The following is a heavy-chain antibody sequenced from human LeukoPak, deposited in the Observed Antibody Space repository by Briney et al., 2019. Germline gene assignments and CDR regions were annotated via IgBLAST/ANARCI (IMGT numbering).Heavy chain of an antibody. Sequence: LSLTCAVSGGSISSSNWWSWVRQPPGKGLEWVAVISNDGSNKYYADSVKGRFTISRDNSKNTLYLQMNSLRAEDTAVYYCARLKHNYDILTGVLDYWGQGTLVTVSS. D-gene: IGHD3-9*01. CDR3: ARLKHNYDILTGVLDY. CDR1: GGSISSSN. J-gene: IGHJ4*02. V-gene: IGHV3-30-3*01. CDR2: ISNDGSNK.